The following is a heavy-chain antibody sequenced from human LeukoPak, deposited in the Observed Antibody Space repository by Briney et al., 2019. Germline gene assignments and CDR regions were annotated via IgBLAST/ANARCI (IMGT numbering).Heavy chain of an antibody. CDR1: GGSISSYY. CDR2: IYYSGST. J-gene: IGHJ6*04. V-gene: IGHV4-59*01. D-gene: IGHD6-19*01. CDR3: ARGGGGAVAGRRSYYYYGMDV. Sequence: SETLSLTCTVSGGSISSYYWSWIWQPPGKGLEWIGYIYYSGSTNYNPSLKSRVTISVDTSKNQFSLKLSSVTAADTAVYYCARGGGGAVAGRRSYYYYGMDVWGKGTTVTVSS.